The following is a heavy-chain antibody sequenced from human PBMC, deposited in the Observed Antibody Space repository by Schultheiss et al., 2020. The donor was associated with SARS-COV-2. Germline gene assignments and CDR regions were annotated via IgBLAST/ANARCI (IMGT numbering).Heavy chain of an antibody. D-gene: IGHD2-21*02. CDR1: GYTFTGYY. CDR2: INPNSGGT. CDR3: AGPLGDPDDYYGMDV. J-gene: IGHJ6*02. V-gene: IGHV1-2*06. Sequence: ASVKVSCKASGYTFTGYYMHWVRQAPGQGLEWMGRINPNSGGTNYAQKFQGRVTMTRDTSISTAYMELSRLRSDDTAVYYCAGPLGDPDDYYGMDVWGQGTTVTVSS.